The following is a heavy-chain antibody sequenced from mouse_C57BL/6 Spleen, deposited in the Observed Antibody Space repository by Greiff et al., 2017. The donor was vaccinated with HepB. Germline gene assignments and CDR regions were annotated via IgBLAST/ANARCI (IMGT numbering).Heavy chain of an antibody. Sequence: QVQLKQSGPELVKPGASVKISFKASGYAFSSSWMNWVKQRPGKGLEWIGRIYPGDGDTNYNGKFKGKATLTADKSSSTAYMQLSSLTSEDSAVYFCARRDGYYDYWGQGTTLTVSS. CDR3: ARRDGYYDY. CDR2: IYPGDGDT. J-gene: IGHJ2*01. CDR1: GYAFSSSW. D-gene: IGHD2-3*01. V-gene: IGHV1-82*01.